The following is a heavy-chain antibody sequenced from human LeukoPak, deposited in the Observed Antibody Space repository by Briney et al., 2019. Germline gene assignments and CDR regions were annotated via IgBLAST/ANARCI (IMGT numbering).Heavy chain of an antibody. CDR3: ARGPSSGHHYFDY. Sequence: SVKVSCKASGGTFSSYTFSWVRQAPGQGLEWMGRIIPILDIANYAQKFQGRVTITADKSTSTAYMELSSLRSEDTALYYCARGPSSGHHYFDYWGQGTLVTVSS. J-gene: IGHJ4*02. D-gene: IGHD3-22*01. CDR2: IIPILDIA. V-gene: IGHV1-69*02. CDR1: GGTFSSYT.